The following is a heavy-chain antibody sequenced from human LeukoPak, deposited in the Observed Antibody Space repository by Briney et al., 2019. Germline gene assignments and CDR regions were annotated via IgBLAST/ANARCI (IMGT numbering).Heavy chain of an antibody. Sequence: SETLSLTCTVSGGSISSYYWSWIRQPPGKGLEWIGYIHYSGSTNYNPSLKSRVSISVDTSKNQFSLKLSSVTAADTAVYYCARALTGYYYMDVWGKGTTVTVSS. CDR1: GGSISSYY. D-gene: IGHD3-10*01. J-gene: IGHJ6*03. CDR3: ARALTGYYYMDV. CDR2: IHYSGST. V-gene: IGHV4-59*08.